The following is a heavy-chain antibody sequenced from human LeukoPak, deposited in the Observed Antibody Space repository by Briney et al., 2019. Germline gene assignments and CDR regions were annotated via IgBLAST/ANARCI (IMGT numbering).Heavy chain of an antibody. Sequence: PGGSLRLSCAASGFTFSSYGMHWVRQAPGKGLEWVAVISYDGSNKYYADSVKGRFTISRDNSKNTLYLQMNSLRAEDTAAYYCAKVSVVAAAGPIDYWGQGTLVTVSS. D-gene: IGHD6-13*01. V-gene: IGHV3-30*18. CDR1: GFTFSSYG. CDR3: AKVSVVAAAGPIDY. J-gene: IGHJ4*02. CDR2: ISYDGSNK.